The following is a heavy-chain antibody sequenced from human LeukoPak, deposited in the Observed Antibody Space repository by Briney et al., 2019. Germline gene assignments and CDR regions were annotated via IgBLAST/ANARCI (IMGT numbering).Heavy chain of an antibody. CDR1: GYTFTNYG. Sequence: ASVKVSCKASGYTFTNYGFTWVRLAPGQGLEWVGWISAYNGDTNYAQKLQDRVTMTTDTSTSTVYMELRSLRSDDTAVYYCARNAEDYYYYGMDVWGQGTTVTVSS. V-gene: IGHV1-18*01. D-gene: IGHD2-8*01. CDR3: ARNAEDYYYYGMDV. CDR2: ISAYNGDT. J-gene: IGHJ6*02.